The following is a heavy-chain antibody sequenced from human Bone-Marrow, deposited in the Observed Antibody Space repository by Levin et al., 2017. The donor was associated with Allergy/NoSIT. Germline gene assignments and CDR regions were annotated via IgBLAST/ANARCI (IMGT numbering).Heavy chain of an antibody. Sequence: TSSETLSLTCGVYGGSFSDYYWTWIRQPPGKGLEWIGEINHSGSTNYSPSLKSRVTISVDTSNNQFSLRLSSVTAADTSVYYCAGGRNTMGLGYWGQGTLVTVSS. CDR3: AGGRNTMGLGY. CDR2: INHSGST. D-gene: IGHD3-3*01. V-gene: IGHV4-34*01. J-gene: IGHJ4*02. CDR1: GGSFSDYY.